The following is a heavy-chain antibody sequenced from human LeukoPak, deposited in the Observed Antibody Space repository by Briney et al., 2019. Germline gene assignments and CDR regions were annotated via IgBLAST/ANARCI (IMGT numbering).Heavy chain of an antibody. CDR3: AREEIAGTYFDY. CDR1: GFTFSSCA. CDR2: ISYDGSNK. Sequence: PGGSLRLSCAASGFTFSSCAMHWVRQAPGKGLEWVAVISYDGSNKYYADSVKGRFTISRDNSKNTLYLQMNSLRAEDTAVYYCAREEIAGTYFDYWGQGTLVTVSS. V-gene: IGHV3-30*04. J-gene: IGHJ4*02. D-gene: IGHD6-13*01.